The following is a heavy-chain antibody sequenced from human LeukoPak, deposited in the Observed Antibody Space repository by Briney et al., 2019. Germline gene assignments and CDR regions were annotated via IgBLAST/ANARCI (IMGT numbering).Heavy chain of an antibody. V-gene: IGHV3-30*02. Sequence: AGSLRLSCAASGFIFRTYGIHWVRQAPGKGLEWVAFIWFDESHQRYGDSVKGRFTISRDNSKTTLYLQMNSLRAEDTAVYYCASSRTSSDNTCFAYWGQGTLVTVSS. D-gene: IGHD1-14*01. CDR1: GFIFRTYG. J-gene: IGHJ4*02. CDR3: ASSRTSSDNTCFAY. CDR2: IWFDESHQ.